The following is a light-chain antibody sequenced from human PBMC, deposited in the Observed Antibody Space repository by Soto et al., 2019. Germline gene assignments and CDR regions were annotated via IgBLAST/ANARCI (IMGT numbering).Light chain of an antibody. J-gene: IGLJ1*01. Sequence: QSALTQPPSASVSPGQSVTISCTGTSSDVGGYNYVSWYQQHPGKAPKLMIYEVNKRPSGVPDRFSGSKSGNTASLTVSGLRAEDEADYYCSSYAGSSNVFGTGTRSPS. V-gene: IGLV2-8*01. CDR2: EVN. CDR3: SSYAGSSNV. CDR1: SSDVGGYNY.